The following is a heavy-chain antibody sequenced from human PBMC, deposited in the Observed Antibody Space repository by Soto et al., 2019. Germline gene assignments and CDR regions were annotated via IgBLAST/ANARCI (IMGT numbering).Heavy chain of an antibody. CDR2: IYHSGST. D-gene: IGHD5-12*01. CDR3: ARVVNRGYSGYEPYYFGY. Sequence: SETLSLTCAVSGGSISSSNWWSWVRQPPGKGLEWIGEIYHSGSTNYNPSLKSRVTISVDKSKNHFSLKLSSVTAADTAAYYCARVVNRGYSGYEPYYFGYWGQGTLVTVSS. V-gene: IGHV4-4*02. CDR1: GGSISSSNW. J-gene: IGHJ4*02.